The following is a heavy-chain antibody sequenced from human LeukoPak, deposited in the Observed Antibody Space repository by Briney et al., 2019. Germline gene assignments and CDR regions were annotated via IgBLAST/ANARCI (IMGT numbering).Heavy chain of an antibody. CDR1: GGSISSSSYY. V-gene: IGHV4-39*07. D-gene: IGHD6-13*01. CDR2: IYYSGST. CDR3: ARDRDLAAAGSFHNYFDY. J-gene: IGHJ4*02. Sequence: SETLSLTCTVSGGSISSSSYYWGWIRQPPGKGLEWIGSIYYSGSTYYNPSLKSRVTISVDTSKNQFSLKLSSVTAADTAVYYCARDRDLAAAGSFHNYFDYWGQGTLVTVSS.